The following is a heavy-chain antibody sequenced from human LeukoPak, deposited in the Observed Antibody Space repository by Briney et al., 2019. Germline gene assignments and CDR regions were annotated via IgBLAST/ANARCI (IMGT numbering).Heavy chain of an antibody. CDR2: ISDRGDLT. D-gene: IGHD3-3*01. J-gene: IGHJ4*02. V-gene: IGHV3-23*01. Sequence: GGSLRLSCAASGFTFSNYAMSWVRQAPGKGLEWVSSISDRGDLTYYADSVKGRFTISRDNSKNTLYLQVNSLRAEDTAEHYCAKSSSGYYTFDYWGQGTLVTVSS. CDR3: AKSSSGYYTFDY. CDR1: GFTFSNYA.